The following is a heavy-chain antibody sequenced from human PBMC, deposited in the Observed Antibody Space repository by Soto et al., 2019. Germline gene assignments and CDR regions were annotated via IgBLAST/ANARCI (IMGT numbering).Heavy chain of an antibody. CDR3: ARIEWLVCFDY. Sequence: SETLSLTCTVSGGSISSSSYYWGWIRQPPGKGLEWIGSIYYSGSTYYNPSLKSRVTIFVDTSKNQFSLKLSSVTAADTAVYYCARIEWLVCFDYWGQGTLVTVSS. J-gene: IGHJ4*02. CDR2: IYYSGST. D-gene: IGHD6-19*01. CDR1: GGSISSSSYY. V-gene: IGHV4-39*01.